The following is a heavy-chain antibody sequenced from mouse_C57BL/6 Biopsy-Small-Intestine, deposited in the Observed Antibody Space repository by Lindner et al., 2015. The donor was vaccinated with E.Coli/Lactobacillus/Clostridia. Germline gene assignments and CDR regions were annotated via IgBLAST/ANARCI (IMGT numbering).Heavy chain of an antibody. D-gene: IGHD1-3*01. J-gene: IGHJ2*01. CDR2: IDPEDGVT. CDR1: GFTFKDYY. V-gene: IGHV14-1*01. CDR3: TLYMRH. Sequence: EVQLQESGAELVRPGASVKLSCTGSGFTFKDYYIHWVKQRPEQGLEWIGRIDPEDGVTEYAPKFQGKASITADTSSNTAYLQLSNLTSEDTAVYYCTLYMRHWGQGTTLTVSS.